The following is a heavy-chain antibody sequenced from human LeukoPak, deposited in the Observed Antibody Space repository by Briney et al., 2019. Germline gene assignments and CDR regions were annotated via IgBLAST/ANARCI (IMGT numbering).Heavy chain of an antibody. D-gene: IGHD3-3*01. CDR2: IHNSGGT. CDR3: ARHHDFWGGLRYYFDY. J-gene: IGHJ4*02. Sequence: PSETLSLTCTVSGXSITSNYWSWIRQPPGKGLEWIGYIHNSGGTNYNPSLKSRVTISADTSKNQFSLKLSSVTAADTAVYYCARHHDFWGGLRYYFDYWGQGTLVTVSS. V-gene: IGHV4-59*08. CDR1: GXSITSNY.